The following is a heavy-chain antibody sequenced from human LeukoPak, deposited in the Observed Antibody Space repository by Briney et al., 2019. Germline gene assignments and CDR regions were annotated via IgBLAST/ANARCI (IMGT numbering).Heavy chain of an antibody. CDR1: GGSTSSSSYY. J-gene: IGHJ3*02. D-gene: IGHD2-2*01. CDR3: AGGRCSSTSCADAFDI. V-gene: IGHV4-39*01. Sequence: SETLSLTCTVSGGSTSSSSYYWGWIRQPPGKGLEWIGSIYYSGSTYYNPSLKSRVTISVDTSKNQFSLKLSSVTAADTAVYYCAGGRCSSTSCADAFDIWGQGTMVTVSS. CDR2: IYYSGST.